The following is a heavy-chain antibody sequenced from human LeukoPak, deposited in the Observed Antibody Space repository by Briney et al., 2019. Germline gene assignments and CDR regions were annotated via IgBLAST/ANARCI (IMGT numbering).Heavy chain of an antibody. D-gene: IGHD2-2*01. V-gene: IGHV3-7*05. CDR3: AKLLSGYCSRTSCLNWFDP. J-gene: IGHJ5*02. CDR2: IKQDGSVK. Sequence: PGGSLRLSCAASGFTFSTYWMTWVRQTPEKGLDWVANIKQDGSVKYYVDSVKGRFTVSRDNSKNTLYLQMNSLRAEDTAVYYCAKLLSGYCSRTSCLNWFDPWGQGTLVTVSS. CDR1: GFTFSTYW.